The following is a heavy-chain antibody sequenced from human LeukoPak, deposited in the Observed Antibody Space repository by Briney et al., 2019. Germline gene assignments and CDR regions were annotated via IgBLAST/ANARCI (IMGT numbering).Heavy chain of an antibody. J-gene: IGHJ3*02. V-gene: IGHV4-59*01. CDR3: AREGVGDAFDI. CDR1: GGSISSDY. CDR2: IYYSGST. Sequence: SETLSLTCTVSGGSISSDYWSWIRQPPGQGLEWVWYIYYSGSTNYNPSLKNRVTISEDTSKNQFSLKLSSVPAADTAVYYCAREGVGDAFDIWGQGTMVTVSS.